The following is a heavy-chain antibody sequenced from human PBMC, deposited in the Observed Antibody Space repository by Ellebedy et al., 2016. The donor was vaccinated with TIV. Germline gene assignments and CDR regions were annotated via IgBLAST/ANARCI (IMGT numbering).Heavy chain of an antibody. CDR2: IKGDGSIT. Sequence: GGSLRLSCAASGFTFSSYWMHWVRQAPGKGLVWVSRIKGDGSITDYADSVKGRFTISRDNAKNTLYLQMNSLRAEDTAVHYCARGSQESNSGMDVWGQGTTVTVSS. D-gene: IGHD4-11*01. CDR1: GFTFSSYW. V-gene: IGHV3-74*01. CDR3: ARGSQESNSGMDV. J-gene: IGHJ6*02.